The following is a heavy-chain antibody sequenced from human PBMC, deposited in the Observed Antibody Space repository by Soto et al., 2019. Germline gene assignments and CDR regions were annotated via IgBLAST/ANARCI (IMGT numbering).Heavy chain of an antibody. Sequence: TLSLTCVVSGGSITSYHWSWIRQFPGKGLEWIAYTAYTGNTNYNPSLKSRVTISMDTSKNQLSLKLTSMTAADTAVYYSAKSGGYSASSAAHYAMDVWGQGTTVTVSS. V-gene: IGHV4-59*03. CDR2: TAYTGNT. J-gene: IGHJ6*02. CDR3: AKSGGYSASSAAHYAMDV. CDR1: GGSITSYH. D-gene: IGHD6-6*01.